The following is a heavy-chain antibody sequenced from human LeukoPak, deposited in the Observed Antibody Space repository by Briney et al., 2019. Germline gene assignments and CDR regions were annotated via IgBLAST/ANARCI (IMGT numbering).Heavy chain of an antibody. CDR1: GFTFSSYA. D-gene: IGHD2-21*01. V-gene: IGHV3-30-3*01. Sequence: GRSLRLSCAASGFTFSSYATHWVRQAPGKGLEWVAVISYDGSNKYYADSVKGRFTISRHNSKNTLYLQMNSLRAEDTAVYYCARAFRIVVGWFDPWGQGTLVTVSS. CDR3: ARAFRIVVGWFDP. CDR2: ISYDGSNK. J-gene: IGHJ5*02.